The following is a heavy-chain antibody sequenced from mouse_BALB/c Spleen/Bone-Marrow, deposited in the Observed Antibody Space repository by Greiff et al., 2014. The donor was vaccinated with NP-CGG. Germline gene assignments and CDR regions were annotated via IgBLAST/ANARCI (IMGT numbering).Heavy chain of an antibody. J-gene: IGHJ2*01. CDR1: GYAFTNYL. Sequence: QVQLQQSGAELVRPGTSAKVSCKASGYAFTNYLMEWVKQRPGQGLEWIGMINPGSGGTNYNEKFKGKATLTADKSSSTAYMQLSSLTSDDSAVYFCARRDGSYLDYWGQGTTLTVSS. CDR2: INPGSGGT. V-gene: IGHV1-54*01. CDR3: ARRDGSYLDY. D-gene: IGHD3-3*01.